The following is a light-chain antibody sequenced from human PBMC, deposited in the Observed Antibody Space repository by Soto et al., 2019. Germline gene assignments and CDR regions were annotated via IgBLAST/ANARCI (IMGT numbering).Light chain of an antibody. CDR1: QSVSSD. CDR3: QQYNNWPWT. Sequence: EVGMTQSPATLSVSPGERATLSCRASQSVSSDLAWFQQKPGQAPRLVIFGASTRATGIPARFSGSGSGTEFTLTISSLQSEDFAVYYCQQYNNWPWTFGQGTKVDIK. J-gene: IGKJ1*01. CDR2: GAS. V-gene: IGKV3D-15*01.